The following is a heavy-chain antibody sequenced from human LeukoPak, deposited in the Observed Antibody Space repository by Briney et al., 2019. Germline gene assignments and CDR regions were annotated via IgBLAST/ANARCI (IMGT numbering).Heavy chain of an antibody. CDR1: GGSISNYY. J-gene: IGHJ3*02. Sequence: SETLSLTCTVSGGSISNYYWSWIRQPAGKGLEWIGDIYSSGSTNYNPSLRSRVTMSVDTSKNQFSLKLSSVTAADTAVYYCARPGENHDAFDIWGQGTMVTVSS. CDR3: ARPGENHDAFDI. D-gene: IGHD1-26*01. V-gene: IGHV4-4*07. CDR2: IYSSGST.